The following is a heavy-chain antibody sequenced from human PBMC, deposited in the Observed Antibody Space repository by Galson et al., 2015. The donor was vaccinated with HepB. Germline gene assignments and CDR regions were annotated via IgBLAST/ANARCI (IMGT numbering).Heavy chain of an antibody. D-gene: IGHD4-17*01. V-gene: IGHV1-2*04. CDR2: INPNSGGT. CDR1: GYTFTGYY. J-gene: IGHJ6*02. CDR3: ARVAHGDSPPAGMDV. Sequence: SVKVSCKASGYTFTGYYMHWVRQAPGQGLEWMGWINPNSGGTNYAQKFQGWVTMTRDTSISTAYMELSRLRSDDTAVYYCARVAHGDSPPAGMDVWGQGTTVTVSS.